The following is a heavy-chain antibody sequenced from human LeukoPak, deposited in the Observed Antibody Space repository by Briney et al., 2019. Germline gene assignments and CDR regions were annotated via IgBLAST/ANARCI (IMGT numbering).Heavy chain of an antibody. V-gene: IGHV4-59*08. CDR2: IYYGAST. J-gene: IGHJ4*02. CDR3: ARQNPLGYCSSTSCYHSHYYFDY. Sequence: KSSETLSLTCTVSGGSITTYYWSWIRQPPGKGLEWIGFIYYGASTNYNPSLQSRVTISVDTSKNQFSLKLSSVTAADTAVYYCARQNPLGYCSSTSCYHSHYYFDYWGQGTLVTVSS. D-gene: IGHD2-2*01. CDR1: GGSITTYY.